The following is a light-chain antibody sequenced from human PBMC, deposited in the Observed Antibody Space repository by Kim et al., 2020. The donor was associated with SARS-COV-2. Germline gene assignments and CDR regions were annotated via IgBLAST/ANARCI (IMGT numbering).Light chain of an antibody. Sequence: LSPGERASLSCRASQSVGSYLTWFQQKPGQAPRLLIYDSSNRATGIPARFRGSGSGTDFTLTISNLEPEDFAVYYCQQRSNWPLTFGGGTKVEIK. CDR3: QQRSNWPLT. J-gene: IGKJ4*01. CDR2: DSS. CDR1: QSVGSY. V-gene: IGKV3-11*01.